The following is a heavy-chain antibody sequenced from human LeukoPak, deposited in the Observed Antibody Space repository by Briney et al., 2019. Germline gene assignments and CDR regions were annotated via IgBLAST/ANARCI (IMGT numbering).Heavy chain of an antibody. CDR3: ANHLGSGWSFDY. CDR2: ISYDGSNK. J-gene: IGHJ4*02. V-gene: IGHV3-30*18. Sequence: GGSLRLSCAASGFIFSNYGMHWVRQAPGKGLEWVAVISYDGSNKYYADSVKGRFTISRDNSKNTVYLQMSSLRAEDTAVYYCANHLGSGWSFDYWGQGTLVSVSS. D-gene: IGHD6-19*01. CDR1: GFIFSNYG.